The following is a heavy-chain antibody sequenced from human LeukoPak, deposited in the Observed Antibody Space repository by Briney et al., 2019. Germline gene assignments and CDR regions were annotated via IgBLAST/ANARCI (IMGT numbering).Heavy chain of an antibody. V-gene: IGHV3-53*01. CDR3: ARVILYYYDSSGYYLDY. CDR2: IYSGGST. Sequence: AGGSLRLSCAASGFTVSSNYMSWVRQAPGKGLEWVSVIYSGGSTYYADSVKGRFTISRDNSKNTLYLQMNSLRAEDTAVYYCARVILYYYDSSGYYLDYWGQGTLVTVSS. CDR1: GFTVSSNY. D-gene: IGHD3-22*01. J-gene: IGHJ4*02.